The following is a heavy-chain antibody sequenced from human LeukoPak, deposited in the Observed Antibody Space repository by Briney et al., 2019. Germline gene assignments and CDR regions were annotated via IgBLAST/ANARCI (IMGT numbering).Heavy chain of an antibody. J-gene: IGHJ4*02. CDR2: ISYDGSNK. V-gene: IGHV3-30*18. Sequence: GGSLRLSRAASGFTFSSYGMHWVRQAPGKGLEWVAVISYDGSNKYYADSVKGRFTISRDNSKNTLYLQMNSLRAEDTAVYYCAKVSTHYYYGSGSHFVYWGQGTLVTVSS. CDR3: AKVSTHYYYGSGSHFVY. CDR1: GFTFSSYG. D-gene: IGHD3-10*01.